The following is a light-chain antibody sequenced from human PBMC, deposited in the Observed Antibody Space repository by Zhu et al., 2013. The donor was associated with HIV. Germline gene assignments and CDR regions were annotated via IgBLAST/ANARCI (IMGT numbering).Light chain of an antibody. J-gene: IGKJ3*01. V-gene: IGKV2-28*01. CDR3: MQALQTPST. CDR1: QSLLHSNRYTY. Sequence: DIVMTQSPLSLPVTPGEPASISCRSSQSLLHSNRYTYLDWYLQKPGQSPQLLIYLGSNRASGVPDRFSGSGSGTDFTLKISRVEAEDVGVYYCMQALQTPSTFGPG. CDR2: LGS.